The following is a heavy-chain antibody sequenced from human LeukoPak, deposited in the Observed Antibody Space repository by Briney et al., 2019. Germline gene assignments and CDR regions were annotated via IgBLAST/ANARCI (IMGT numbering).Heavy chain of an antibody. CDR3: ARDTDSSGWYYFDY. V-gene: IGHV1-2*02. CDR1: GYSFTGYC. Sequence: ASLKVSRKASGYSFTGYCMHWGRQTPGQGREWMGWINPNRGGTNYAQKFQGRVTMTRDTSISTAYMELSRLRSDDTAVYYCARDTDSSGWYYFDYWGQGTLVTVSS. J-gene: IGHJ4*02. CDR2: INPNRGGT. D-gene: IGHD6-19*01.